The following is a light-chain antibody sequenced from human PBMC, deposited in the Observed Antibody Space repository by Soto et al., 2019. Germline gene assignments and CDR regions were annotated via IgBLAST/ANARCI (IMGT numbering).Light chain of an antibody. Sequence: ERVLMQSPGTLSLTTGERATLSCRASQSVSSSYLAWYQQKPGQAPRLLIYGASSRATGIPDRFSGSGSGTDFTLTISRLEPEDFAVYYCQQYGSSRITFGQGTRLEIK. V-gene: IGKV3-20*01. J-gene: IGKJ5*01. CDR3: QQYGSSRIT. CDR2: GAS. CDR1: QSVSSSY.